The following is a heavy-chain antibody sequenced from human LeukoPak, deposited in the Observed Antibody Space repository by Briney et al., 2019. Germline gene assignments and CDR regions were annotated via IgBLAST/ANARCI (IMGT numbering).Heavy chain of an antibody. CDR3: ARDGEPGDSSGYYSTEDY. V-gene: IGHV3-30*04. D-gene: IGHD3-22*01. Sequence: PGRSLRLSCATSGFTFSSYAMHWVRQAPGKGLEWVAVISYDGSNKYYADSVKGRFTISRDNSKNTLYLQMNSLRAEDTAVYYCARDGEPGDSSGYYSTEDYWGQGTLVTVSS. CDR1: GFTFSSYA. J-gene: IGHJ4*02. CDR2: ISYDGSNK.